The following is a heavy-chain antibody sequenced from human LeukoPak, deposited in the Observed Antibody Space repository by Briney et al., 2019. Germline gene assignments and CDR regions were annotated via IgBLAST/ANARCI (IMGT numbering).Heavy chain of an antibody. V-gene: IGHV3-23*01. CDR2: ISDRERSS. CDR1: GFTFSDYA. J-gene: IGHJ4*02. CDR3: ARHDSFIPF. Sequence: GGSLRLSCVASGFTFSDYAMSWVRQAPGKGLEWVSGISDRERSSYYTDSVKGRCTISRDNSKNTVSLQINNLRTEDTAVYFCARHDSFIPFWGQGTLVTVTS. D-gene: IGHD3-16*02.